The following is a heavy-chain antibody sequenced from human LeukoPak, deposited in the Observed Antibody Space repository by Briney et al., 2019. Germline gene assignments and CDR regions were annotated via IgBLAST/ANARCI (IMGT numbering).Heavy chain of an antibody. D-gene: IGHD2-21*01. V-gene: IGHV4-34*01. J-gene: IGHJ4*02. Sequence: SETLSLTCAVYIGSFSGYHWSWIRQPPGRGLEWIGETDHSGNTKYNPSLKSRVTISADTSKNQFSLKLRALSAADTAVYFCARQGSISAFDIWGRGTLVTVSS. CDR3: ARQGSISAFDI. CDR1: IGSFSGYH. CDR2: TDHSGNT.